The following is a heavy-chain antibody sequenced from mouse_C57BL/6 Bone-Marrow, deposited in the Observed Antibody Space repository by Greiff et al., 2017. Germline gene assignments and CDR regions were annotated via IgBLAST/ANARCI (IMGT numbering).Heavy chain of an antibody. CDR1: GYTFTSYW. CDR3: ARRDLPRGFAY. Sequence: VQGVESGAELAKPGASVKLSCKASGYTFTSYWMHWVKQRPGQGLEWIGYINPSSGYTKYNQKFKDKATLTADKSSSTAYMQLSSLTYEDSAVYYCARRDLPRGFAYWGQGTLVTVSA. J-gene: IGHJ3*01. V-gene: IGHV1-7*01. CDR2: INPSSGYT.